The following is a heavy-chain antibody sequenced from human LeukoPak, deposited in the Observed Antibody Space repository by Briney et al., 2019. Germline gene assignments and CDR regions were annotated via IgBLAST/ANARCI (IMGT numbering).Heavy chain of an antibody. Sequence: PGRSLRLSCAASGFTFRTYGMHWVRQAPGKGLEWAAVIWYDGSNKYYADSVKGRFTISRDNSKNTLYLQMNSLRAEDTAVYYCARGTRCDSSGYYSQDLDYWGQGTLVTVSS. J-gene: IGHJ4*02. D-gene: IGHD3-22*01. V-gene: IGHV3-33*01. CDR2: IWYDGSNK. CDR1: GFTFRTYG. CDR3: ARGTRCDSSGYYSQDLDY.